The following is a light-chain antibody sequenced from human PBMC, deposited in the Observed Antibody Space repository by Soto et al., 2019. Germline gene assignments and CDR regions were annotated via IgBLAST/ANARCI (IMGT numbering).Light chain of an antibody. CDR3: QHYHRNMWS. V-gene: IGKV1-5*01. CDR1: QRVGTW. J-gene: IGKJ1*01. CDR2: GAS. Sequence: DIQMTQSPSTLSASVGGRGTITCRASQRVGTWVAWYQQKPGKAPKLLIFGASNLESGVPSRFSGSGSGTDFTLTIATLPPAAFATYFCQHYHRNMWSFGPGTKV.